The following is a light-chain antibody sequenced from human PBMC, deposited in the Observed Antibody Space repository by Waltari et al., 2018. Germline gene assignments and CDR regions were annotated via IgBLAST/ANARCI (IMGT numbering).Light chain of an antibody. CDR2: RDD. J-gene: IGLJ3*02. CDR3: ASWDDRLNGHWV. V-gene: IGLV1-44*01. Sequence: QSVLTQPPSASGAPGQRVTIPCSGTYSNIGNNVVNWYQQLPGKAPKLLIYRDDQRPSGVPDRFSASKSGSSASLAIGGLQSEDEADYHCASWDDRLNGHWVFGGGTKVTVL. CDR1: YSNIGNNV.